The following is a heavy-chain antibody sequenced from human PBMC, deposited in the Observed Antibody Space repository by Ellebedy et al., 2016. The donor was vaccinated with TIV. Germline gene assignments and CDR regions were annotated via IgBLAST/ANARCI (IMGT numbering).Heavy chain of an antibody. J-gene: IGHJ4*02. D-gene: IGHD1-20*01. CDR2: INGDGINI. Sequence: GESLKISCAASGFTFTSSCVHWVRQVPGKGPVWVARINGDGINIGYADCVKGRFTISRDNAKSTLYLQMNSLRAEDTVLYYRARDPYNWNGPFDYWGQGTLVTVSS. CDR3: ARDPYNWNGPFDY. CDR1: GFTFTSSC. V-gene: IGHV3-74*01.